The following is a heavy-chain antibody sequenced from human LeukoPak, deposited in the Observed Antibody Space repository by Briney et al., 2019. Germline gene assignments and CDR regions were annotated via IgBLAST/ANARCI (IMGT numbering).Heavy chain of an antibody. CDR3: AKDLSTTGAFDI. J-gene: IGHJ3*02. CDR2: IYYSGST. Sequence: SETLSLTCTVSGGSISSSSYYWGWIRQPPGKGLEWIGSIYYSGSTYYNPSLKSRVTISVDTSKNQFPLKLSSVTAADTAVYYCAKDLSTTGAFDIWGQGTMVTVSS. V-gene: IGHV4-39*06. D-gene: IGHD4-17*01. CDR1: GGSISSSSYY.